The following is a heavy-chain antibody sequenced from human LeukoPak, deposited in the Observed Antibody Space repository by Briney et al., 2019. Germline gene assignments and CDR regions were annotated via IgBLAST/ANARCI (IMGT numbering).Heavy chain of an antibody. J-gene: IGHJ4*02. CDR1: GGSFSGYY. V-gene: IGHV4-34*01. CDR2: INHSGST. D-gene: IGHD4-17*01. Sequence: KPSETLSLTCAVYGGSFSGYYWSWIRQPPGKGLEWIGEINHSGSTNYNPSLKSRVTISVDTSKNQFSLKLSSVTAADTAVYYCARGRMTNGYFGYWGQGTLVTVSS. CDR3: ARGRMTNGYFGY.